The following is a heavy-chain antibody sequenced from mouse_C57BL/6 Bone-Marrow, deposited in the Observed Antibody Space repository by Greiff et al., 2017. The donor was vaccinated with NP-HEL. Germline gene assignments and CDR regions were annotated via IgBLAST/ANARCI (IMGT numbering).Heavy chain of an antibody. CDR3: ARHGIYDGSPWFAY. V-gene: IGHV2-6-1*01. CDR2: IWSDGST. D-gene: IGHD2-3*01. Sequence: QVQLKESGPGLVAPSQRLSITCTVSGFSLTSYGVHWVRQPPGKGLEWLVVIWSDGSTTYNSALKSRLSISKDNSKSQGFLKMNSLQTDDTAMYYCARHGIYDGSPWFAYWGQGTLVTVSA. J-gene: IGHJ3*01. CDR1: GFSLTSYG.